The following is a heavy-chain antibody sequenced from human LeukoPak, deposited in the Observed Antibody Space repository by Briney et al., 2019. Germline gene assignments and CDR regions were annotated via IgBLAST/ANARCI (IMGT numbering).Heavy chain of an antibody. CDR3: AKDLLTGNDAFDI. CDR1: GFTFSSYG. D-gene: IGHD7-27*01. CDR2: ISYDENNK. Sequence: GRSLRLSCAASGFTFSSYGMHWVRQAPGKGLEGVAGISYDENNKYYAASVKGRFTISRDNSKNALYLQMNSLRAEDTAVYYCAKDLLTGNDAFDIRGQGTMVTVSS. V-gene: IGHV3-30*18. J-gene: IGHJ3*02.